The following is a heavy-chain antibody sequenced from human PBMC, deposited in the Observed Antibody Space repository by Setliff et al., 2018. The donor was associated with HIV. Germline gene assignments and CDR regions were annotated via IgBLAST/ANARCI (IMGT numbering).Heavy chain of an antibody. CDR3: ARGRMGYYGSGSYLP. CDR2: INHSGST. V-gene: IGHV4-34*01. Sequence: SETLSLTCTVYGGSFSGYYWSWVRQPPGKGLEWIGEINHSGSTNSNPSLKSRVTISADTSKNQFSLKLTSVTAADTAVYYCARGRMGYYGSGSYLPWGQGMLVTVSS. CDR1: GGSFSGYY. J-gene: IGHJ5*02. D-gene: IGHD3-10*01.